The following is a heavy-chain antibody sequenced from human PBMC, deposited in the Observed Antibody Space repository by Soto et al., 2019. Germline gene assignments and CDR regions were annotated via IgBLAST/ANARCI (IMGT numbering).Heavy chain of an antibody. V-gene: IGHV4-59*08. CDR3: ARQGFGELHGLVDV. J-gene: IGHJ6*02. CDR2: MAYNGFT. Sequence: QVQLQESGPGLVKPSETLSLTCTISGGPFTNYYCNWFRQPPGTGLEWIGYMAYNGFTRYNPSLSSRVTISLDTSKNQFSLKLSSVTAADTALYYCARQGFGELHGLVDVWGQGTTVTVSS. D-gene: IGHD3-10*01. CDR1: GGPFTNYY.